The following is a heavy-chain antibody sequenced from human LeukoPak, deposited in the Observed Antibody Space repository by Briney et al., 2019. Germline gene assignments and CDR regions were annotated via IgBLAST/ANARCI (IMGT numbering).Heavy chain of an antibody. J-gene: IGHJ4*02. V-gene: IGHV3-7*01. CDR3: ARDLNYDFWSGCSDY. D-gene: IGHD3-3*01. CDR2: IKQDGSEK. CDR1: GFTFSSYW. Sequence: GGSLRLSCATSGFTFSSYWMSWVRQAPGKGLEWGANIKQDGSEKYYVDSVKGRFTISRDNAKNSLYLQMNSLRAEDTAVYYCARDLNYDFWSGCSDYWCQGTLVTVSS.